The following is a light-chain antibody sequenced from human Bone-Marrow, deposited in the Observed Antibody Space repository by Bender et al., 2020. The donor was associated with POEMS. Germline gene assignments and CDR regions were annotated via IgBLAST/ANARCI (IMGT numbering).Light chain of an antibody. CDR1: SSDFADYNY. CDR2: DDT. V-gene: IGLV2-11*01. J-gene: IGLJ1*01. Sequence: QSALTQPRSVSGSPGQSVTISCTGTSSDFADYNYVFWYQQRPGKAPKLMLFDDTKRPSGVPDRFSGSKSGYTASLTIPGLQAEDEADYYCCSYADSYSYVFGTGTKVTVL. CDR3: CSYADSYSYV.